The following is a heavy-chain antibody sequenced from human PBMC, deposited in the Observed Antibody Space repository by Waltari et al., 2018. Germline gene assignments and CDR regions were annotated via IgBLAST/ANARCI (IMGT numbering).Heavy chain of an antibody. CDR1: GFTFSSYW. CDR3: ARGSSYYVRFWED. V-gene: IGHV3-7*03. Sequence: EVQLVESGGGLVQRGGSLRLSCAASGFTFSSYWMTWVRQAPGKGLEWVANINFDGSEQYYLDSVRGRFTISRDNARNSLYLQMDSLIADDAGVYYCARGSSYYVRFWEDWGQGTLVTVSS. CDR2: INFDGSEQ. D-gene: IGHD3-10*01. J-gene: IGHJ4*02.